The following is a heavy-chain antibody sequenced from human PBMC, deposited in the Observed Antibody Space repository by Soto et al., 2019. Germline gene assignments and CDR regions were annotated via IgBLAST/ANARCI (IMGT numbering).Heavy chain of an antibody. J-gene: IGHJ4*02. D-gene: IGHD2-8*01. CDR2: ISAYNGNT. CDR1: GYTCTSYG. Sequence: ASVKGSFKASGYTCTSYGISWVRQAPGQGVEWIGWISAYNGNTNYAQKLQGRVTMTTDTSTSTAYMELRSLRSDDTAVYYCARGVYDLTKGYFDYWGQGTLVPVSS. CDR3: ARGVYDLTKGYFDY. V-gene: IGHV1-18*04.